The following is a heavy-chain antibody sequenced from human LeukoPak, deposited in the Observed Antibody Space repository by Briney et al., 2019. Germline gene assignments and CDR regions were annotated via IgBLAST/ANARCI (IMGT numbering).Heavy chain of an antibody. J-gene: IGHJ4*02. Sequence: GESLKISCKGSGYSFTSYWIGWVRQMPGKGLEWMGIIYPGDSNTRYSPSFQGQVTISADKSISTAYLQWSSLKASDTAMYYCALDYYGSGSYPIFWGQGTLVTVSS. CDR1: GYSFTSYW. CDR2: IYPGDSNT. D-gene: IGHD3-10*01. CDR3: ALDYYGSGSYPIF. V-gene: IGHV5-51*01.